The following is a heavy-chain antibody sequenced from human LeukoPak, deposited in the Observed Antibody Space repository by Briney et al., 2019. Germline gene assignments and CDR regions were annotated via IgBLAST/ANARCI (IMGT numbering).Heavy chain of an antibody. CDR1: GYTFPDYF. D-gene: IGHD6-19*01. CDR2: INPNTGAI. CDR3: TVRKLAVTGPVNAFEI. V-gene: IGHV1-2*06. J-gene: IGHJ3*02. Sequence: ASVKVSCKASGYTFPDYFMHWVRQAPGQGLEWMGRINPNTGAINYAQKIQGRVSMTRDTSISTAYMEPSGLRSDDTAVYYCTVRKLAVTGPVNAFEIWGQGTMVTVSS.